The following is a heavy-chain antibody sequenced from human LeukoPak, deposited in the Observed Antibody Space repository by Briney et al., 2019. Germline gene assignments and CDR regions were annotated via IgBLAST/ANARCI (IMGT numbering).Heavy chain of an antibody. Sequence: GGSLRLSCAASGFIFTDYGMHWVRQAPGKGLEWVAFIRYDGSNKYYADSVKGRFTISRDNSKNTLYLQMNSLRAEDTAVYYCAKDPTIFGVVMAYFDYWGQGTLVTVSP. CDR2: IRYDGSNK. D-gene: IGHD3-3*01. CDR3: AKDPTIFGVVMAYFDY. V-gene: IGHV3-30*02. CDR1: GFIFTDYG. J-gene: IGHJ4*02.